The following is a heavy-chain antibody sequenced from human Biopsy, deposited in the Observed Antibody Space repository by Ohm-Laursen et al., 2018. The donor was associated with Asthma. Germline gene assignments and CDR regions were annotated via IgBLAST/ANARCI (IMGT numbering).Heavy chain of an antibody. CDR2: IWYDGSNK. Sequence: SLRLSCAASGFTFSSYGMHWVRQAPGKGLEWVAVIWYDGSNKYYADSVKGRFTISRDNSKNTLYLQMNSLRAEDTAVYYSARDREYSSGWYQPLFDYWGQGTLVTVSS. V-gene: IGHV3-33*01. CDR3: ARDREYSSGWYQPLFDY. CDR1: GFTFSSYG. D-gene: IGHD6-19*01. J-gene: IGHJ4*02.